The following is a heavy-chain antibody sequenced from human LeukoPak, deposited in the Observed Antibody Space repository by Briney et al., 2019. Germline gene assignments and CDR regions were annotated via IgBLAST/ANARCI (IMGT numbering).Heavy chain of an antibody. V-gene: IGHV3-48*01. Sequence: GGSLRLSCAASGFTFSSYSMNWVRQAPGRGLEWVSYISSSSSTIYYADSVKGRFTISRDNAKNSLYLQMNSLRAEDTAVYYCARTPPYSSGWYSDYWGQGTLVTVSS. CDR2: ISSSSSTI. J-gene: IGHJ4*02. CDR1: GFTFSSYS. CDR3: ARTPPYSSGWYSDY. D-gene: IGHD6-19*01.